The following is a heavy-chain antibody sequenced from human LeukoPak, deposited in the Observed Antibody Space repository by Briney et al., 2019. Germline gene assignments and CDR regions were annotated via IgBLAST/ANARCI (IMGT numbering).Heavy chain of an antibody. J-gene: IGHJ4*02. Sequence: PGGSLRLSCAASGFTFSSYGMSWVRQAPGKGLEWVSAISGSGGSPYYADSVKGRFTISRDNSKNTLYLQMNSLRAEDTAVYYCAKLWFGELLSVDYWGQGTLVTVSS. CDR3: AKLWFGELLSVDY. D-gene: IGHD3-10*01. V-gene: IGHV3-23*01. CDR2: ISGSGGSP. CDR1: GFTFSSYG.